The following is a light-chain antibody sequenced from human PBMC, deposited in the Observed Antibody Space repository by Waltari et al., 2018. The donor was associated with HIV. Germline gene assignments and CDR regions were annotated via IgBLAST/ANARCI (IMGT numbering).Light chain of an antibody. V-gene: IGLV2-8*01. J-gene: IGLJ2*01. CDR2: DVN. Sequence: QSALTQPPSASGSPGQSVTISCTGNSSDIGGYNYVSWYQQHPGKAPKLMIYDVNKRTSGAPDRFSGSKSGNTASLTGSGLQAEDEADYYCSYGGSNNLLFGGGTKLTVL. CDR1: SSDIGGYNY. CDR3: CSYGGSNNLL.